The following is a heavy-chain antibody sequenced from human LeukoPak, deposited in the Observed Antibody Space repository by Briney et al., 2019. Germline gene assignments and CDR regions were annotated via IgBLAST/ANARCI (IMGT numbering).Heavy chain of an antibody. CDR2: IYYSGST. J-gene: IGHJ4*02. Sequence: SETLSLTCTVSGGSISSYYWSWTRQPPGKGLEWIGYIYYSGSTNYNPSLKSRVTISVDTSKNQFSLKLSSVTAADTAVYYCARAGGGYSGYDFHYWGQGTLVTVSS. CDR3: ARAGGGYSGYDFHY. CDR1: GGSISSYY. V-gene: IGHV4-59*01. D-gene: IGHD5-12*01.